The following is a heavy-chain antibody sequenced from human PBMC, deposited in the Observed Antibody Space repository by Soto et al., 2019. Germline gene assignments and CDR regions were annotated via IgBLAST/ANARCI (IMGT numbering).Heavy chain of an antibody. J-gene: IGHJ4*02. CDR1: GFTFSRYW. CDR3: ARADDYIWGSYRYERLVDY. CDR2: INSDGSST. D-gene: IGHD3-16*02. Sequence: SLRLSCAASGFTFSRYWMHWVRQAPGKGLVWVSRINSDGSSTSYADSVKGRFTISRDNAKNTLHLQMNSLRAEDTAVYYCARADDYIWGSYRYERLVDYWGQGTLVTVSS. V-gene: IGHV3-74*01.